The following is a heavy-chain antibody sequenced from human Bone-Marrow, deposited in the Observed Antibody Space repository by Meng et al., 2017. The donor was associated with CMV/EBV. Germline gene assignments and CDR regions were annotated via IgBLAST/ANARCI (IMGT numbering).Heavy chain of an antibody. Sequence: SETLSLTCTVSGGSVSSGSYYWSWIRQPPGKGLEWIGYINYSGSTNYNPSLKSRVTISVDTSKNQFSLKLSSVTAADTAVYYCARGPMGGSFDPWGQGTLVTVSS. J-gene: IGHJ5*02. D-gene: IGHD3-16*01. CDR1: GGSVSSGSYY. V-gene: IGHV4-61*01. CDR2: INYSGST. CDR3: ARGPMGGSFDP.